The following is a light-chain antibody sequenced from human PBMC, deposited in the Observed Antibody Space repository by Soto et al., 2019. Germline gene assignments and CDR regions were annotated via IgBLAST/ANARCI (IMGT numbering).Light chain of an antibody. V-gene: IGKV3-20*01. J-gene: IGKJ1*01. CDR1: QSVSSSY. Sequence: EIVLTQSPGTLSLSPGERDTLSCRASQSVSSSYLAWNQQKPGQAPRLLIYGASSRATGIPDRFSGSGSGTDVPLTISRLEPEDFAVYYCQQYGSSPRTFGQGTKVEIK. CDR3: QQYGSSPRT. CDR2: GAS.